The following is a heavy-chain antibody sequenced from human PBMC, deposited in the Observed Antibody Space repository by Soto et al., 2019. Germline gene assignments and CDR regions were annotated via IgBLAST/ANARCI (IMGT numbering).Heavy chain of an antibody. D-gene: IGHD3-3*01. CDR2: ISGSGGST. CDR1: GFTIRSYA. V-gene: IGHV3-23*01. J-gene: IGHJ4*02. Sequence: EVQLLESGGGSEHPGGSLRLSCAASGFTIRSYAMSWVRQAPGKGLEWVSAISGSGGSTYYADSVKGRFTISRDNAKRTLYLQMNSLRVEDTAVYYCAKGAYDFWSGSNLPGCYFEYWGQGTLVTVSS. CDR3: AKGAYDFWSGSNLPGCYFEY.